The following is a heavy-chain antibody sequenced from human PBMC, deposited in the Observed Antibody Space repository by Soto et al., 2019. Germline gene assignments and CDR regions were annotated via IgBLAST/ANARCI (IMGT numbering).Heavy chain of an antibody. CDR3: AHRVLRTVFGLVTTTAIYFDF. Sequence: QITLNESGPTVVRPTETLTLTCRFSGFSLTTSGVGVGWIRQSPGKAPEWLALIYWDDDKRHSASLKSRLTITKDTSKNQLVLTVSDLDPTDTATYYCAHRVLRTVFGLVTTTAIYFDFWGQGTPVAVSS. CDR1: GFSLTTSGVG. D-gene: IGHD3-3*01. J-gene: IGHJ4*02. V-gene: IGHV2-5*02. CDR2: IYWDDDK.